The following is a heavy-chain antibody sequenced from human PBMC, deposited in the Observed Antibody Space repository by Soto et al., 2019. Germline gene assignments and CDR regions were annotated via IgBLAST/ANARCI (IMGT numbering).Heavy chain of an antibody. CDR2: IIPMFGTA. Sequence: QVQLVQSGAEVKKPESSVKVSCKAPGGTFSTYAISWVRQAPGQGLEWMGGIIPMFGTANYAQRFQDRVTITADASTNTVYMELSRLRPEETAVYFCASGIQLWLRRINNGYSGWGQGTLVTVSS. J-gene: IGHJ4*02. CDR1: GGTFSTYA. V-gene: IGHV1-69*12. D-gene: IGHD5-18*01. CDR3: ASGIQLWLRRINNGYSG.